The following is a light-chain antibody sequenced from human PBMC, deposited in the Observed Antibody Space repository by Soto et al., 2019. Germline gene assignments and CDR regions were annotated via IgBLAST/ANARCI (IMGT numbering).Light chain of an antibody. CDR3: QHYNNWLT. Sequence: EVGMTQSPATLSVSPGERATLSCRASESVGSNLAWYQQKPGQAPRLLIYGASTRATGVPARFSGSGSGTEFTLTISILQSEDFALYYCQHYNNWLTFGGGTKVEIK. CDR1: ESVGSN. J-gene: IGKJ4*01. CDR2: GAS. V-gene: IGKV3-15*01.